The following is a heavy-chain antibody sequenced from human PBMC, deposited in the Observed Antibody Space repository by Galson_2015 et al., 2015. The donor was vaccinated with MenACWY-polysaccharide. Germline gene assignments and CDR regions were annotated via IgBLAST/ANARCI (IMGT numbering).Heavy chain of an antibody. CDR1: GFSLTTSSLG. D-gene: IGHD1-1*01. Sequence: PALVKPTQTLTLTCTFSGFSLTTSSLGVGWIRQPPGKALEWLAVIYWDDDNRYSPSLKSRLTITKDTSKNQVVLTMINMDPVDPTTYYWARRKGGRGWNGGFFCHWGQGILVTVSS. J-gene: IGHJ4*02. CDR2: IYWDDDN. CDR3: ARRKGGRGWNGGFFCH. V-gene: IGHV2-5*02.